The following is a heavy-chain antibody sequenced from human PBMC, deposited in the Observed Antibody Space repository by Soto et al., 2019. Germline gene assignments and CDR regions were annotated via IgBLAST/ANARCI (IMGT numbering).Heavy chain of an antibody. D-gene: IGHD2-2*01. J-gene: IGHJ6*02. CDR3: ARDWLGYCRITSCYPYGMDV. Sequence: ASVKVSCKASGYTFTSYYMHWVRQAPGQGLEWMGIINPSGGSTSYAQKFQGRVTMTRDTSTSTVYMELSSLRSEDTAVYYCARDWLGYCRITSCYPYGMDVWGQGTTVTVSS. CDR2: INPSGGST. V-gene: IGHV1-46*01. CDR1: GYTFTSYY.